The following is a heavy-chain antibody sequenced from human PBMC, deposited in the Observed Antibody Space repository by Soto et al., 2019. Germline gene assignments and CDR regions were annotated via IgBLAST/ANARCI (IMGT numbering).Heavy chain of an antibody. CDR3: ARIPLSESYAYYYYMDV. Sequence: ESLKISCKGSGYSFTSYWIGWVRQMPGKGLEWMGIIYPGDSDTRYSPSFQGQVTISADKSISTAYLQWSSLKASDTAMYYCARIPLSESYAYYYYMDVWGKGTTVTVSS. D-gene: IGHD2-2*01. CDR2: IYPGDSDT. CDR1: GYSFTSYW. J-gene: IGHJ6*03. V-gene: IGHV5-51*01.